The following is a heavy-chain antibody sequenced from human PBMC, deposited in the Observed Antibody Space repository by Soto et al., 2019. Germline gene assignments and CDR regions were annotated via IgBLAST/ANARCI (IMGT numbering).Heavy chain of an antibody. CDR1: GFTFSNYA. V-gene: IGHV3-23*01. CDR3: AKSNLYCSSNRCYVFDY. J-gene: IGHJ4*02. Sequence: VQLLESGGGLVQPGGSLRLSCAVSGFTFSNYAMNWVRQPPGKGLEWVSAISGSGGSTYYADSVKGRFTISRDNSKNTLYLQMSSLRAEDTAVYYCAKSNLYCSSNRCYVFDYWGQGTLVTVSS. D-gene: IGHD2-2*01. CDR2: ISGSGGST.